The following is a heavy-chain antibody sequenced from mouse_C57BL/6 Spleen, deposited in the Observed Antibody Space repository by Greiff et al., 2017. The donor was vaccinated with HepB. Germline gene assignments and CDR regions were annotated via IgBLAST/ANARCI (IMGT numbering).Heavy chain of an antibody. CDR3: ASVYDYDPFYYAMDY. J-gene: IGHJ4*01. D-gene: IGHD2-4*01. CDR1: GFSLTSYG. V-gene: IGHV2-6*01. Sequence: QVQLQQSGPGLVAPSQRLSITCTVSGFSLTSYGVDWVRQSPGKGLEWLGVIWGVGRTNYNSTLKSRLSISKDNSKSQVFLKINSLQTDDTAMYYCASVYDYDPFYYAMDYWGQGTSVTVSS. CDR2: IWGVGRT.